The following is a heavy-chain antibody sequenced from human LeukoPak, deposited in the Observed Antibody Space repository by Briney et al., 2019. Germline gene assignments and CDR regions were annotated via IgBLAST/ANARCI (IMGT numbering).Heavy chain of an antibody. CDR3: ARENRYCSGGSCYSVASDDAFDI. J-gene: IGHJ3*02. CDR2: IYYSGST. V-gene: IGHV4-39*07. Sequence: PSETLSLTCTVSGGSISSYYWGWIRQPPGKGLECIGSIYYSGSTYYNPSLKSRVTISIDTSKNQFSLKLSSVTAADTAVYYCARENRYCSGGSCYSVASDDAFDIWGQGTMVTVSS. D-gene: IGHD2-15*01. CDR1: GGSISSYY.